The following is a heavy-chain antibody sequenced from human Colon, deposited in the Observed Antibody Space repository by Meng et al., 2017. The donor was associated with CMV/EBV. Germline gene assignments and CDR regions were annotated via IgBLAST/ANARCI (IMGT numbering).Heavy chain of an antibody. CDR1: GFIVNDAY. CDR2: IYSDGTT. V-gene: IGHV3-53*01. Sequence: EEQLVESGGGFSRPGGSLRLSCTASGFIVNDAYMNWVRQAPGKGLEWVSVIYSDGTTHYADSVKGRFTISRDTSKNTVYLQMSSLRVDDTAVYYCAKAHNTYDNWFDPWGQGTLVTVSS. D-gene: IGHD3-9*01. J-gene: IGHJ5*02. CDR3: AKAHNTYDNWFDP.